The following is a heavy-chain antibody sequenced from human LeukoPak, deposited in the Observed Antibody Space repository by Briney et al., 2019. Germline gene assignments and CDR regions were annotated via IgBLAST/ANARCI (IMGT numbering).Heavy chain of an antibody. J-gene: IGHJ4*02. CDR1: GFTFSNYN. V-gene: IGHV3-21*01. Sequence: GGALRLYCAASGFTFSNYNMNWVRQAPGKGLEWVSSSSSSGSYIYYADSMKGRFTISRDNAKNSLYLQMNSLRAEDTAVYYCASRASCGGDCYQFDYWGQGTLVTVSS. CDR3: ASRASCGGDCYQFDY. CDR2: SSSSGSYI. D-gene: IGHD2-21*02.